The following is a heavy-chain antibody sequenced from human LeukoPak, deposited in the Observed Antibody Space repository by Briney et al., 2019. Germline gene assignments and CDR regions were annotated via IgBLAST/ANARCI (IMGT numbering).Heavy chain of an antibody. CDR1: GFTFSSYR. J-gene: IGHJ4*02. D-gene: IGHD3-16*01. CDR3: AGPIWGSYEFDY. Sequence: GGSLTLSCTASGFTFSSYRMNWVRQAPGKGLEYVSSITSSSSYIYYADSVKGRFTISRDNAKNSLYLQMNSLRAADTAVYYCAGPIWGSYEFDYWGQGTLVTVSS. V-gene: IGHV3-21*01. CDR2: ITSSSSYI.